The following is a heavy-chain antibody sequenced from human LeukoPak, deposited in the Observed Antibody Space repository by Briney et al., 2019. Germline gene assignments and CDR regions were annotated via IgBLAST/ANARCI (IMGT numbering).Heavy chain of an antibody. J-gene: IGHJ6*04. V-gene: IGHV1-2*02. Sequence: ASVTVSFKCSGYTFTAYYIHWVRQAPGQGLEWMGWINPNCDGTNYEQKCQGRVTLTRATSITTAYMELSRLRSEDTAVYYCAKARGLSCSSPSCYDCDVWGKGTTVTVSS. D-gene: IGHD2-2*01. CDR2: INPNCDGT. CDR1: GYTFTAYY. CDR3: AKARGLSCSSPSCYDCDV.